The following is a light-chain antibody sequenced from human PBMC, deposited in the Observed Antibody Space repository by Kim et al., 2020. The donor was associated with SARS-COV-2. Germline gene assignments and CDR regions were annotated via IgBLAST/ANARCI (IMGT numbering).Light chain of an antibody. CDR3: QQSYSTPLT. V-gene: IGKV1-39*01. Sequence: DIQMTQSPSSLSASVGDRVTITCRASQSISSYLNWYQQKPGKAPKLLIYAASSLQSGVPSRFSGSGSGTDFTLTISSLQPEDFATYNCQQSYSTPLTFGGGTKVDIK. J-gene: IGKJ4*01. CDR1: QSISSY. CDR2: AAS.